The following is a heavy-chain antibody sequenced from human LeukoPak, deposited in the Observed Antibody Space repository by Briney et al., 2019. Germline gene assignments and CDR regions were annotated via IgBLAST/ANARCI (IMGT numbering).Heavy chain of an antibody. CDR1: GFPFSRFG. D-gene: IGHD2-8*01. CDR3: ASEYNGL. CDR2: ISNDGNKR. Sequence: GGSLRLSCEVSGFPFSRFGFHWVRQAPGKGLEWVSFISNDGNKRNYGDSVKGRFTISRDDSKNTVYLQVNSLRLEDTAVYYCASEYNGLWGQGTLVTVSS. V-gene: IGHV3-30*03. J-gene: IGHJ4*02.